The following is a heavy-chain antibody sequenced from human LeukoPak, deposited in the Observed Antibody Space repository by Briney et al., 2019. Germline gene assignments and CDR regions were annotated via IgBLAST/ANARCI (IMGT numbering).Heavy chain of an antibody. J-gene: IGHJ4*02. CDR3: AGEGAFYSGFDY. D-gene: IGHD3-3*02. V-gene: IGHV4-59*01. Sequence: PSETLSLTCTVSGVSLNSYYWSWIRQAPGKEVEWIGYIYYTGSTNYNPSLKSRVTTSVDTSKNQFSLKLSSVTAADTAVYYCAGEGAFYSGFDYWGQGTLVTVSS. CDR2: IYYTGST. CDR1: GVSLNSYY.